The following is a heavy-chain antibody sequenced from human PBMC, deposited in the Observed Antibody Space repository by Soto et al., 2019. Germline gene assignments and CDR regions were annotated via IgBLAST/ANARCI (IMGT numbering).Heavy chain of an antibody. V-gene: IGHV4-59*01. Sequence: PSETLSLTCTVSGGSISSYYWSWIRQPPGKGLEWIRYIYYSGSTNYNPSLKSRVTISVDTSKNQFSLKLSSVTAADTAVYYCARGQSYAQPNPGYYYYYMDVWGKGTTVTVSS. J-gene: IGHJ6*03. D-gene: IGHD1-26*01. CDR1: GGSISSYY. CDR3: ARGQSYAQPNPGYYYYYMDV. CDR2: IYYSGST.